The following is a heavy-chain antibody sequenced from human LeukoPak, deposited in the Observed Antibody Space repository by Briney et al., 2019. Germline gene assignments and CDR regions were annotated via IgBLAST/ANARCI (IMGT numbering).Heavy chain of an antibody. CDR1: GFTFSSYL. Sequence: PGGSLRLSCAASGFTFSSYLMRWLRQAPGKGLEWVANIKQDGSEKYYVDSVKGRFTISRDNAKNSLYLQMNSLRAEDTAVYYCARDSTRSAAKGFGAYYYGMDVWGKGTTVSVSS. D-gene: IGHD2-2*01. J-gene: IGHJ6*04. V-gene: IGHV3-7*03. CDR2: IKQDGSEK. CDR3: ARDSTRSAAKGFGAYYYGMDV.